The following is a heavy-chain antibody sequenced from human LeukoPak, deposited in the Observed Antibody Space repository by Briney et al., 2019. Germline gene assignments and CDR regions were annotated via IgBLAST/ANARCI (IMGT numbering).Heavy chain of an antibody. J-gene: IGHJ5*02. CDR3: ARDLHYYGSGP. V-gene: IGHV3-21*01. CDR1: GFTLSSHW. CDR2: ISGTSSYM. Sequence: GGSLRLSCEASGFTLSSHWMSWVRQAPGKGLDWVSGISGTSSYMYYGDSVEGRFTVSRDNAKNSLYLQMESLRVEDTAVYYCARDLHYYGSGPWGQGTLVTVSS. D-gene: IGHD3-10*01.